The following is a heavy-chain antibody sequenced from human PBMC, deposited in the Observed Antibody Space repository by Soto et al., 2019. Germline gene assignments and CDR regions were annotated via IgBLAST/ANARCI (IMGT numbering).Heavy chain of an antibody. Sequence: GASVKVSCKASGGTFSSYAISWVRQAPGQGLEWMGGIIPIFGTANYAQKFQGRVTITADESTSTAYMELSSLRSEDTAVYYCARSPYSSGSYYPIDYWGQGTLVTVSS. CDR3: ARSPYSSGSYYPIDY. V-gene: IGHV1-69*13. CDR1: GGTFSSYA. J-gene: IGHJ4*02. CDR2: IIPIFGTA. D-gene: IGHD3-22*01.